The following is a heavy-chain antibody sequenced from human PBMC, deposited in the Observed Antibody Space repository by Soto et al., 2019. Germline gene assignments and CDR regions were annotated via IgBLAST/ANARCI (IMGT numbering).Heavy chain of an antibody. CDR2: IWYDGSNR. CDR1: GFTFSSYG. CDR3: ARDHCSSTSCYLFQQ. Sequence: QVQLVESGGGVVQPGRSLRLSCAASGFTFSSYGMHWVRQAPGKGLEWVAVIWYDGSNRYYADSVKGRFTISRDNSKNTLYLQMNSLRAEDTAVYYCARDHCSSTSCYLFQQWGQGTLVTVS. V-gene: IGHV3-33*01. J-gene: IGHJ1*01. D-gene: IGHD2-2*01.